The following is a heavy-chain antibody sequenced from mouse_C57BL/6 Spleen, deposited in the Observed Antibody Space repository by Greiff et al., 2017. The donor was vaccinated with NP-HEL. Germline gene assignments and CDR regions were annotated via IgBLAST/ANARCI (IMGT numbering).Heavy chain of an antibody. CDR2: IHPNSGST. Sequence: QVHVKQPGAELVKPGASVKLSCKASGYTFTSYWMHWVKQRPGQGLEWIGMIHPNSGSTNYNEKFKSKATLTVDKSSSTAYMQLSSLTSEDSAVYYCARTWDVGYWGQGTTLTVSS. V-gene: IGHV1-64*01. D-gene: IGHD4-1*01. CDR3: ARTWDVGY. CDR1: GYTFTSYW. J-gene: IGHJ2*01.